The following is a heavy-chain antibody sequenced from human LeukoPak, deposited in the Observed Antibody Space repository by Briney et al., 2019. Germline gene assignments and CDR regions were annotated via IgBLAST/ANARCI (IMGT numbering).Heavy chain of an antibody. V-gene: IGHV4-30-2*01. Sequence: SQTLSLTCTVSGGSISSGDYYWGWVRQPPGKGREWIGYIYHSGSTYYNPSLKSRVTISVDRSKNQFSLKLSSVTAADTAVYYCARDRGYYDSSGYGVLVAVEEWGQGTLVTVSS. J-gene: IGHJ4*02. CDR2: IYHSGST. D-gene: IGHD3-22*01. CDR1: GGSISSGDYY. CDR3: ARDRGYYDSSGYGVLVAVEE.